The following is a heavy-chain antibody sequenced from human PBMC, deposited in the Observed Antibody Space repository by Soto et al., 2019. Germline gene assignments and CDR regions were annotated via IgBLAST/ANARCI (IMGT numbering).Heavy chain of an antibody. CDR2: ISRDGTNK. V-gene: IGHV3-30*04. D-gene: IGHD3-10*01. CDR3: ARSRSGAVADSFDF. CDR1: GFTFSRYA. J-gene: IGHJ4*02. Sequence: GSLRLSCAASGFTFSRYAIHWVRQAPGKGLEWVAVISRDGTNKYYVDSVKGRFTISRDNSRNTLYLQMNSLRHEDAAVYYCARSRSGAVADSFDFWGQGTLVTVSS.